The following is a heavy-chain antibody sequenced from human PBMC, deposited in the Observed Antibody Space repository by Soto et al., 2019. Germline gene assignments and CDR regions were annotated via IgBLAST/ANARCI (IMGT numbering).Heavy chain of an antibody. CDR2: IYSGGST. J-gene: IGHJ4*02. CDR1: GFTVSSKY. D-gene: IGHD6-6*01. CDR3: ATIAARPD. V-gene: IGHV3-53*01. Sequence: EVQLVEFGGGLIHPGGSLRLSCAASGFTVSSKYMSWVRQAPGKGLEWVSVIYSGGSTYYADSVKGRFTISRDNSKNTLYLQMNSLRAEDTAVYYCATIAARPDWGQGTLVTVSS.